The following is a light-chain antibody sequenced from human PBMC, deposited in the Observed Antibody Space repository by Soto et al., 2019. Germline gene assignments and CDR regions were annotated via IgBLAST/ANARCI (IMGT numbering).Light chain of an antibody. Sequence: DIQMTQSPSTLSASVGDRVTITCRASQDINKWLALYQQKPGQAPKLLISKASNLESGVPSRFSGSGSGPEYTLTISSLQPEDFATYYCQQYNSYWWTFGQGTKVDIK. CDR2: KAS. CDR3: QQYNSYWWT. J-gene: IGKJ1*01. V-gene: IGKV1-5*03. CDR1: QDINKW.